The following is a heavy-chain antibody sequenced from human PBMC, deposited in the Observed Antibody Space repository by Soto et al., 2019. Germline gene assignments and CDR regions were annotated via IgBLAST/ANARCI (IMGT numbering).Heavy chain of an antibody. Sequence: QVQLVQSGAEVKKPGSSVKVSCKASGGTFSSYAISWVRQAPGQGLEWMGGIIPIFGTANYAQKFQGRVTITADESTSTAYMELSSLRSENTSVYYCARVGTLYGTGSYYNLSYFDYWGQGTLVTVSS. J-gene: IGHJ4*02. CDR3: ARVGTLYGTGSYYNLSYFDY. D-gene: IGHD3-10*01. CDR1: GGTFSSYA. V-gene: IGHV1-69*01. CDR2: IIPIFGTA.